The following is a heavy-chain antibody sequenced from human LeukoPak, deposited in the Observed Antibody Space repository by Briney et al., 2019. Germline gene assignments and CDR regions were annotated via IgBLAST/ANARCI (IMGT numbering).Heavy chain of an antibody. D-gene: IGHD3-3*01. CDR1: GGSISSYY. Sequence: SETLSLTCTVSGGSISSYYWSWIRQPPGKGLEWIGYIYYSGSTNYNPSLKSRVTMSVDTSKNQFSLKLSSVTAADTAVYYCARNPYYDFWSGYYHNWFDPWGQGTLVTVSS. CDR3: ARNPYYDFWSGYYHNWFDP. V-gene: IGHV4-59*01. J-gene: IGHJ5*02. CDR2: IYYSGST.